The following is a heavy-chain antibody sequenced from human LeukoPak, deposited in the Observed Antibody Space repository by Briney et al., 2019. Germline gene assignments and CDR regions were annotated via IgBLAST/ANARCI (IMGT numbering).Heavy chain of an antibody. V-gene: IGHV3-30-3*01. Sequence: GGSLRLSCAASGFTFSDYYMSWIRQAPGKGLEWVAVISYDGSNKYYADSVKGRFTISRDNSKNTLYLQMNSLRAEDTAVYYCARVSGDSFDYWGQGTLVTVSS. CDR2: ISYDGSNK. J-gene: IGHJ4*02. CDR1: GFTFSDYY. CDR3: ARVSGDSFDY. D-gene: IGHD7-27*01.